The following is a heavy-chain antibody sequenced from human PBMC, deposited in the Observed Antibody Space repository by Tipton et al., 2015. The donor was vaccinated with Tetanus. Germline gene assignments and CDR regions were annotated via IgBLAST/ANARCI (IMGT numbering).Heavy chain of an antibody. Sequence: SLRLSCAVSGFTFSSYSMNWVRQAPGKGLEWVSSISSSGSYIYYADSVKGRFTISRDNAKNSLYLQMNSLRAEDTAVYYCARELVRVTIFGVVNLFDPWGQGTLVTVSS. V-gene: IGHV3-21*01. D-gene: IGHD3-3*01. CDR3: ARELVRVTIFGVVNLFDP. CDR2: ISSSGSYI. CDR1: GFTFSSYS. J-gene: IGHJ5*02.